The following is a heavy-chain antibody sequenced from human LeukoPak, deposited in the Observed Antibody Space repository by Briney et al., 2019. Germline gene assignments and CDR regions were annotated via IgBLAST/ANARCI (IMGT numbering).Heavy chain of an antibody. D-gene: IGHD6-19*01. V-gene: IGHV6-1*01. Sequence: SQTLSLTCAISGXSVSSNSAAWNWIRQSPSRGPESLGRTYYRSKWYNDYALSVKSRISINPDTSKKQFSLQLNSVTPEDTAVCYCARSYSSGWDFESWGQGTLVTVSS. CDR3: ARSYSSGWDFES. CDR2: TYYRSKWYN. CDR1: GXSVSSNSAA. J-gene: IGHJ4*02.